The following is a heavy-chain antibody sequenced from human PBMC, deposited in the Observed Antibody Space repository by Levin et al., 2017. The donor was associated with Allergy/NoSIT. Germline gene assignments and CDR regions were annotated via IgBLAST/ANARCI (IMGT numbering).Heavy chain of an antibody. Sequence: ETLSLTCAVYGGSFSGYYWSWIRQPPGKGLEWIGEINHSGSTIYNPSLKSRVTISVDTSKNQFSLKLSSVTAADTAVYYCARLDTAMITWAFDIWGQGTMVTVSS. V-gene: IGHV4-34*01. CDR3: ARLDTAMITWAFDI. D-gene: IGHD5-18*01. CDR2: INHSGST. J-gene: IGHJ3*02. CDR1: GGSFSGYY.